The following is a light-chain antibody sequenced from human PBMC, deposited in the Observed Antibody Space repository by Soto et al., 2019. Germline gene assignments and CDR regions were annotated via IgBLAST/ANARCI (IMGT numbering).Light chain of an antibody. CDR1: QSISNS. CDR3: QQSDSTPIT. CDR2: AAS. V-gene: IGKV1-39*01. Sequence: DIQMTQSPSSLSASVGDRVTITCRASQSISNSLNWYQQKPGKAPKLLIYAASSLQSGVPSRFSGSGSGTDFTLTISSLQPEDFATYYCQQSDSTPITFGQGTRLEIK. J-gene: IGKJ5*01.